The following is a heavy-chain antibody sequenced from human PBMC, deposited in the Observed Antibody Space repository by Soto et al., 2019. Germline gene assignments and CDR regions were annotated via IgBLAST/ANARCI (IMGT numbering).Heavy chain of an antibody. D-gene: IGHD6-13*01. CDR1: GGSFSGYY. Sequence: SETLSLTCAVYGGSFSGYYWSWIRQPPGKGLEWIGEINHSGSTNYNPSLKSRVTISVDTSKNQFSLKLSSVTAADTAVYYCVRGTPSSSWYRVWFDPWGQGTLVTVSS. J-gene: IGHJ5*02. CDR3: VRGTPSSSWYRVWFDP. V-gene: IGHV4-34*01. CDR2: INHSGST.